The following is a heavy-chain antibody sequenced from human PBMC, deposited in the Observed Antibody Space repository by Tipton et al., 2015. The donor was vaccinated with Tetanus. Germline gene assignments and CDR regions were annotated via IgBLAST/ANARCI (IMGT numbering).Heavy chain of an antibody. J-gene: IGHJ5*02. CDR1: RGPISSYY. CDR3: ARGTWLYTSTYHRHWLDP. D-gene: IGHD6-13*01. V-gene: IGHV4-4*07. Sequence: TLSLTCSVSRGPISSYYWSWIRQPAGKGLEWIGHISNGNPDYTPSLKSRVTLSVDTSKSEFPLKLRSVTAADTGVYYCARGTWLYTSTYHRHWLDPWGQGTLVTVSS. CDR2: ISNGNP.